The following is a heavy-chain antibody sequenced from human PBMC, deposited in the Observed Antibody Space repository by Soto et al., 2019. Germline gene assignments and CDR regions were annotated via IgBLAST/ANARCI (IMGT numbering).Heavy chain of an antibody. CDR2: IRSKANDYET. J-gene: IGHJ1*01. V-gene: IGHV3-73*02. CDR1: GFTFSGST. D-gene: IGHD2-15*01. CDR3: TGGYCTGGTCYSGYFQH. Sequence: EVKLVQSGGGLVQPGGSLKLSCAASGFTFSGSTVHWVRQASGEGLQWVGRIRSKANDYETTYIASVKGRFTISRDDSRNTAYLQMSDLKTEDTAVYYCTGGYCTGGTCYSGYFQHWGQGALVTVFS.